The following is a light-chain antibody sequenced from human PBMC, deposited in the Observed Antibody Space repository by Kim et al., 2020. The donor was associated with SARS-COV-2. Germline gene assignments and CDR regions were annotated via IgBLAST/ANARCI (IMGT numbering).Light chain of an antibody. V-gene: IGKV1-39*01. Sequence: DIQMTQSPSSLSASVGDRVTITCRASQSISTYLTWYQLKPGQAPKLLIYAASSLHSGVPSRFSGSGSGTDFTLTISSLQIEDFASYYCQQGYSFPRTFGQGTRLEIK. J-gene: IGKJ5*01. CDR1: QSISTY. CDR2: AAS. CDR3: QQGYSFPRT.